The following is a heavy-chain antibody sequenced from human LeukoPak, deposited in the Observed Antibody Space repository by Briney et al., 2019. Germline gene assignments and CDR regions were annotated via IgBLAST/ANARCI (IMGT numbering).Heavy chain of an antibody. CDR1: GFTFSGYA. CDR3: AKEAGEAGTDY. Sequence: GGSLRLSCAASGFTFSGYAMSWVRQAPGKGLEGVSTISSSGDSTYFADSVKGRFTISRDNSKNTLYLHMNSLRAEDTAVYYCAKEAGEAGTDYWGQGTLVTVSS. CDR2: ISSSGDST. V-gene: IGHV3-23*01. D-gene: IGHD6-19*01. J-gene: IGHJ4*02.